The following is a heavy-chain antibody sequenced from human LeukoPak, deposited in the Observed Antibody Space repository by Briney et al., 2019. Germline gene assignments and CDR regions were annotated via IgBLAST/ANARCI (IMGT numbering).Heavy chain of an antibody. V-gene: IGHV1-2*02. CDR3: ARMSDILTGHYPQWFDP. Sequence: GSLKVSCKASGYTFTGYYMHWVRQAPGQGLEWMGWINPNSGATSYAQKFQGSVTIARDTYVSTAYMELSRLRSDDTAVYYCARMSDILTGHYPQWFDPWGQGTLVTVSS. CDR1: GYTFTGYY. J-gene: IGHJ5*02. D-gene: IGHD3-9*01. CDR2: INPNSGAT.